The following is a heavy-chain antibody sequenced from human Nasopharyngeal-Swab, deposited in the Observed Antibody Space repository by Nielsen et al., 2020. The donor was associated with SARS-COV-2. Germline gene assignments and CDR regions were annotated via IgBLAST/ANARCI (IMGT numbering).Heavy chain of an antibody. CDR2: ISYDGSNK. CDR1: GFTFSSYG. V-gene: IGHV3-30*03. CDR3: ARADTAMVDYYYYGMDV. J-gene: IGHJ6*02. D-gene: IGHD5-18*01. Sequence: GESLKISCAASGFTFSSYGMHWVRQAPGKGLEWVAVISYDGSNKSYADSVKGRFTISRDNSKNTLYLQMNSLRAEDTAVYYCARADTAMVDYYYYGMDVWGQGTTVTVSS.